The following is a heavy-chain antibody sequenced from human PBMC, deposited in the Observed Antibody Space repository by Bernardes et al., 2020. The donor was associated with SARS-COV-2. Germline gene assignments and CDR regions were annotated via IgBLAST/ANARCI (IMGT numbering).Heavy chain of an antibody. CDR3: ARLGLGDYSDLGSGYFDS. CDR1: GFPFSNYE. CDR2: ISGSGRTI. J-gene: IGHJ4*02. Sequence: SLRLSCAASGFPFSNYEMNWVRQAPGKGLEWVSYISGSGRTIYYADSVKGRFTISRDSAKNSLYLQMNSLRAEDTAVHYCARLGLGDYSDLGSGYFDSWGQGTLVTVSS. D-gene: IGHD4-17*01. V-gene: IGHV3-48*03.